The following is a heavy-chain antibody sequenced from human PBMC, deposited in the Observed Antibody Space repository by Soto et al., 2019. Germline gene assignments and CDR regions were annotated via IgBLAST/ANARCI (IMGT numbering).Heavy chain of an antibody. Sequence: GTLSLTCTASGGSISSNYWSWIRQPPGKGPEWIGDIYNTGSTNYIPSLKSRVTMAVNTAKNQISLKLGSVTAADTARHYCARDSGYAFDSWRQGPLVTVSS. V-gene: IGHV4-59*01. J-gene: IGHJ4*02. D-gene: IGHD5-18*01. CDR3: ARDSGYAFDS. CDR2: IYNTGST. CDR1: GGSISSNY.